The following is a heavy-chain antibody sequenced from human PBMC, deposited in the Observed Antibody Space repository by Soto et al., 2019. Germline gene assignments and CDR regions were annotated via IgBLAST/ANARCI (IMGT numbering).Heavy chain of an antibody. CDR1: GYSFTSYW. Sequence: PGESLKISCKGFGYSFTSYWIGWVRQMPGKGPEWMGVIYPGDSDTRYSPSFEGQVTISVDKSISTAYLQWSSLKASDTAMYYCARRFTMYGDFDYWGQGTRVTVAS. CDR2: IYPGDSDT. V-gene: IGHV5-51*01. CDR3: ARRFTMYGDFDY. J-gene: IGHJ4*02. D-gene: IGHD3-10*02.